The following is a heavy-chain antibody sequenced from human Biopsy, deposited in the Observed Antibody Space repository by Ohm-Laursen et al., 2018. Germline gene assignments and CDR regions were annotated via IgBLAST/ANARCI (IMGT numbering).Heavy chain of an antibody. CDR2: VYYTGST. D-gene: IGHD3-22*01. Sequence: GTLSLTCTVSGDSISSYYWSWIRQPPGKGLQWIGYVYYTGSTDYNPSLQSRVTISVDTSKNHFSLRLRSVTPADTTIYYCARDRGYYSDRTVPGYFDLWGRGTLVTVPS. J-gene: IGHJ2*01. CDR1: GDSISSYY. CDR3: ARDRGYYSDRTVPGYFDL. V-gene: IGHV4-59*01.